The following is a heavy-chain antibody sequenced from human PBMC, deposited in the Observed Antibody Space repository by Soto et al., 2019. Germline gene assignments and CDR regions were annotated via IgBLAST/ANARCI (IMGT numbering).Heavy chain of an antibody. V-gene: IGHV1-69*12. CDR2: IIPIFGTA. CDR3: ASSTVLRFLEWLVYGMDV. CDR1: GGTFSSYA. D-gene: IGHD3-3*01. J-gene: IGHJ6*02. Sequence: QVQLVQSGAEVKKPGSSVKVSCKASGGTFSSYAISWVRQAPGQGLEWMGGIIPIFGTANYAQKFQGRVTITADESTSTASMELSSLRSEDTAVYYCASSTVLRFLEWLVYGMDVWGQGTTVTVSS.